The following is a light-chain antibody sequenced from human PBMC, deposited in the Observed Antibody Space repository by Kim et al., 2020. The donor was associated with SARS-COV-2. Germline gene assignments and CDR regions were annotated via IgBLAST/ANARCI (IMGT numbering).Light chain of an antibody. Sequence: ASVGDRVTNACRASQSISSWLAWYQQKPGKAPKLLIYDASSLESGVPSRFSGSGSGTEFTLTISSLQPDDFATYYCQQYNSYPLTFGGGTKVEI. CDR3: QQYNSYPLT. V-gene: IGKV1-5*01. CDR1: QSISSW. CDR2: DAS. J-gene: IGKJ4*01.